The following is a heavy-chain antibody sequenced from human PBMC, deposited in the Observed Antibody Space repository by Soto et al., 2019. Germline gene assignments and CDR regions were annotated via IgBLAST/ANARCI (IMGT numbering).Heavy chain of an antibody. J-gene: IGHJ6*02. CDR3: ARDFTTIFGVVIMRYGMDV. Sequence: ASVKVSCKASVYTFTSYYMHWVRQAPGQGLEWMGIINPSGGSTSYAQKFQGRVTMTRDTSTSTVYMELSSLRSEDTAVYYCARDFTTIFGVVIMRYGMDVWGQGTTVTVSS. D-gene: IGHD3-3*01. CDR2: INPSGGST. CDR1: VYTFTSYY. V-gene: IGHV1-46*01.